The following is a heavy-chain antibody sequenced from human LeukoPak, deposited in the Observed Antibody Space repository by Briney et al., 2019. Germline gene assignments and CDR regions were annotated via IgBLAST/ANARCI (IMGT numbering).Heavy chain of an antibody. J-gene: IGHJ6*03. V-gene: IGHV1-2*02. Sequence: ASVKVSCKASGYTFIGYYMHWVRQAPGQGLEWMGWINPNSGGTAYVQKFQGRVTMTRDTSISTAFLEVSRLRSDDTAVYYCARDSSPYYHYNMDVWGTGTTVTVSS. CDR1: GYTFIGYY. CDR2: INPNSGGT. D-gene: IGHD2/OR15-2a*01. CDR3: ARDSSPYYHYNMDV.